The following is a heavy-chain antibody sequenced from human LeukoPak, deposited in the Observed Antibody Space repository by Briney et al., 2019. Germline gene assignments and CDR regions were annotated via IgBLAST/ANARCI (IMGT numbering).Heavy chain of an antibody. CDR3: ARVLFGHYDILTGYLNWFDP. V-gene: IGHV4-38-2*02. CDR2: IYHSGST. Sequence: SETLSLTCTVSGYSISSGYYWGWIRPPPGKGLEWIGIIYHSGSTNYNPSLKSRVTISVDTSKNQFSLKLSSVTAADTAVYYCARVLFGHYDILTGYLNWFDPWGQGTLVTVSS. J-gene: IGHJ5*02. CDR1: GYSISSGYY. D-gene: IGHD3-9*01.